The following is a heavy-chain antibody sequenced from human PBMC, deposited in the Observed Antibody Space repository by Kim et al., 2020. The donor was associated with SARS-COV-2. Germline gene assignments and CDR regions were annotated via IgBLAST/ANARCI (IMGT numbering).Heavy chain of an antibody. D-gene: IGHD3-16*01. J-gene: IGHJ4*02. Sequence: GGSLRLSCAASGFTFSSYGMHWVRQAPGKGLEWVAVISYDGSNKYYADSVKGRFTISRDNSKNTLYLQMNSLRAEDTAVYYCATNPPGGVTYYFDYWGQGTLVTVSS. CDR3: ATNPPGGVTYYFDY. V-gene: IGHV3-30*03. CDR1: GFTFSSYG. CDR2: ISYDGSNK.